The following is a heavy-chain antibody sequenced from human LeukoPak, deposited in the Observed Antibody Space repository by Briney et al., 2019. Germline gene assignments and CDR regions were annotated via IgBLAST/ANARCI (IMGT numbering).Heavy chain of an antibody. CDR2: INPNSSGT. CDR3: ARDVSDSGYDEGDWFDP. J-gene: IGHJ5*02. V-gene: IGHV1-2*02. Sequence: ASVKVSCKASGYTFTAYYIHWVRQAPGQGLEWMGWINPNSSGTNYAQKFQGRVTMTRDTSISTAYMELSRLRSDDTAVYYCARDVSDSGYDEGDWFDPWGQGTLVTVSS. CDR1: GYTFTAYY. D-gene: IGHD5-12*01.